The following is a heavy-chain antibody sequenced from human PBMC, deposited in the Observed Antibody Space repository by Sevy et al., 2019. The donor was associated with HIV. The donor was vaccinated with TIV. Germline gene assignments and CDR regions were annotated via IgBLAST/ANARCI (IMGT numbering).Heavy chain of an antibody. V-gene: IGHV3-49*03. J-gene: IGHJ6*02. CDR3: TRLRGTISAYYYFGMDV. CDR2: IRSKTFGGTT. Sequence: GGSLRLSCITSVFRFSDYALTWLRQAPGKGLEWVGFIRSKTFGGTTEYAASVKGRFTISRDESKSIAYLEMNSLKTEDTAIYYCTRLRGTISAYYYFGMDVWGQGATVTVSS. D-gene: IGHD3-9*01. CDR1: VFRFSDYA.